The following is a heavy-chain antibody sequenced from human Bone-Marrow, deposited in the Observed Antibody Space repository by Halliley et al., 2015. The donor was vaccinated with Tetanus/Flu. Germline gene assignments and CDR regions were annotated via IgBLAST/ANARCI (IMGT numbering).Heavy chain of an antibody. CDR3: ARGYSYGLPY. J-gene: IGHJ4*02. CDR2: ISSTGSTI. V-gene: IGHV3-48*03. Sequence: SGFTFSSYEMNWVRQAPGKGLEWVSYISSTGSTIYYADSVKGRFTISRDNAKNSLYLQLKCLRAEDTAVYYCARGYSYGLPYWGQGTLVTVSS. D-gene: IGHD5-18*01. CDR1: GFTFSSYE.